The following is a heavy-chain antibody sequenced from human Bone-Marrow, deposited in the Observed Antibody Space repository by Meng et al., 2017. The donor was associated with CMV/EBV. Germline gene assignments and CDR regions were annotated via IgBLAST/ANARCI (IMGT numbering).Heavy chain of an antibody. D-gene: IGHD2-2*01. CDR1: GGSFSGYY. J-gene: IGHJ3*02. V-gene: IGHV4-34*01. CDR2: INHSGST. Sequence: GSLRLSCAVYGGSFSGYYWSWIRQPPGKGLEWIGEINHSGSTYYNPSLKSRVTISVDTSKNQFSLKLSSVTAADTAVYYCAGDIVVVPAAAGAFDIWGQGTMVTVSS. CDR3: AGDIVVVPAAAGAFDI.